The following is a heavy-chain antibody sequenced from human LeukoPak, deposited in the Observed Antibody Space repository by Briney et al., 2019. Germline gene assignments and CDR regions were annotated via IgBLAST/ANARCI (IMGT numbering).Heavy chain of an antibody. CDR2: IKHSGST. V-gene: IGHV4-34*01. J-gene: IGHJ4*02. CDR3: ARGGFYCGGDCYVDY. D-gene: IGHD2-21*02. CDR1: GGSFSPYY. Sequence: SETLSLTCAVYGGSFSPYYWSWIRQPPGKGLEWIGEIKHSGSTNYNPSLKSRVTMSVDTSKNQFSLRLSSVTAADTAVYYCARGGFYCGGDCYVDYWGQGTLVTVSS.